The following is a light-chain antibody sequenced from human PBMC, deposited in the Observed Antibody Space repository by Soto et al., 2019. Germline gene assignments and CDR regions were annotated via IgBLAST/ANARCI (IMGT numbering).Light chain of an antibody. CDR2: GNN. V-gene: IGLV1-40*01. J-gene: IGLJ3*02. CDR1: SPNIGTGYD. Sequence: QPVLTQPPSVSGAPGQRGTISCTGSSPNIGTGYDVHWYQQLPGTAPKLLIYGNNNRPSGVPDRFSGSKSGTSASLAITGLHAEDEADYYCQSYDSSLSAWVFGGGTKLTVL. CDR3: QSYDSSLSAWV.